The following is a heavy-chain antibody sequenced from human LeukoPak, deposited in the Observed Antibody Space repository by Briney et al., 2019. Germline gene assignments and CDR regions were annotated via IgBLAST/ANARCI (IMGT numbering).Heavy chain of an antibody. CDR1: GYTFTGHF. CDR2: INPNNGFT. D-gene: IGHD3-3*01. Sequence: ASVKVSCKASGYTFTGHFIQWVRQAPGQGLEWMGWINPNNGFTKFAQKFQGRVTMTRDTSINIAYMELSRLRSDDTAMYFCARQHFDFWRGSFSNWFDPWGQGSLVTVSS. CDR3: ARQHFDFWRGSFSNWFDP. V-gene: IGHV1-2*02. J-gene: IGHJ5*02.